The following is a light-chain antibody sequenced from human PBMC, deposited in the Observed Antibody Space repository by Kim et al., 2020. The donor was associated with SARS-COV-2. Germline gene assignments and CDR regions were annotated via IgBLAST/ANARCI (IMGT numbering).Light chain of an antibody. J-gene: IGLJ2*01. CDR3: SSYAGSNNPVV. Sequence: QSALTQPPSASGSPGQSVTISCTGTSSDVGGYTYVSWYQQHPGKAPKLMIYEVTKRPSGVPDRFSGSKSGNTASLTVSGLQAEDEADYYCSSYAGSNNPVVFGGGTQLTVL. CDR1: SSDVGGYTY. CDR2: EVT. V-gene: IGLV2-8*01.